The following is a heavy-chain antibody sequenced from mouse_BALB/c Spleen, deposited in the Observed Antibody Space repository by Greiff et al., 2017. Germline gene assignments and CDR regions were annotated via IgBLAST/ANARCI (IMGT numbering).Heavy chain of an antibody. Sequence: VQLQESGPGLVAPSQSLSITCTVSGFSLTSYGVHWVRQPPGKGLEWLGVIWAGGSTNYNSALMSRLSISKDNSKSQVFLKMNSLQTDDTAMYYCARLAAFAYWGQGTLVTVSA. CDR3: ARLAAFAY. CDR1: GFSLTSYG. J-gene: IGHJ3*01. V-gene: IGHV2-9*02. CDR2: IWAGGST.